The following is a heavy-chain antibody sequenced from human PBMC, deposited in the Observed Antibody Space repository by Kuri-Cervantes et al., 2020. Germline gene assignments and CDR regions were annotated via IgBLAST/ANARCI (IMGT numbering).Heavy chain of an antibody. J-gene: IGHJ6*02. V-gene: IGHV7-4-1*02. CDR3: ARMIVGASRRYYYYGMDV. CDR1: GYTFTSYA. Sequence: ASVKVSCKASGYTFTSYAMNWVRQAPGQGLEWMGWINTNTGNPTYAQGFTGRIVFSLVTSVSTAYLEINSLKSEDTAVYYCARMIVGASRRYYYYGMDVWGQGTTVTVSS. D-gene: IGHD1-26*01. CDR2: INTNTGNP.